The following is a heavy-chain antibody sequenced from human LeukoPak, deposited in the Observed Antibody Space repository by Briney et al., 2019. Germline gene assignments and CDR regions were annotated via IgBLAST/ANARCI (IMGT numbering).Heavy chain of an antibody. D-gene: IGHD2-21*01. J-gene: IGHJ4*02. Sequence: GGSLRLSCAASGFSFGNYWMHWVRQAPGQGLVWVSCINTDGGTTRYADAVKGRFTISRDNAKNTLYLEMNSLRAEDTAVYYCVRLVAMPYPYFDYWGQGTLVTVSS. CDR3: VRLVAMPYPYFDY. V-gene: IGHV3-74*01. CDR2: INTDGGTT. CDR1: GFSFGNYW.